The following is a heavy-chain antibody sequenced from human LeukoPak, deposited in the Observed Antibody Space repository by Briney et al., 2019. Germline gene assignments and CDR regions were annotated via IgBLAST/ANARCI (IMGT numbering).Heavy chain of an antibody. CDR2: INHSGST. J-gene: IGHJ6*02. CDR3: AIPNYYDSSVDYYGMDV. CDR1: GGSISSYY. V-gene: IGHV4-34*01. Sequence: SETLSLTCTVSGGSISSYYWSWIRQPPGKGLEWIGEINHSGSTNYNPSLKSRVTISVDTSKNQFSLKLSSVTAADTAVYYCAIPNYYDSSVDYYGMDVWGQGTTVTVSS. D-gene: IGHD3-22*01.